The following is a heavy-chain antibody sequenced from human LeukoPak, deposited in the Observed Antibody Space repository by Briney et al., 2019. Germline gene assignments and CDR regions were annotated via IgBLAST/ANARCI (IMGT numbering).Heavy chain of an antibody. V-gene: IGHV3-72*01. CDR2: SRNKATGYTP. Sequence: GGSLRLSCAASGFTFSDHYMDWVRLAPGEGLECVGRSRNKATGYTPEYAASVKVRYCISRDDSKNSLYLQMNRLETEDTAVYYCARAGLVVVTAKKSDAFDVWGQGTMVTVSS. J-gene: IGHJ3*01. D-gene: IGHD2-21*02. CDR1: GFTFSDHY. CDR3: ARAGLVVVTAKKSDAFDV.